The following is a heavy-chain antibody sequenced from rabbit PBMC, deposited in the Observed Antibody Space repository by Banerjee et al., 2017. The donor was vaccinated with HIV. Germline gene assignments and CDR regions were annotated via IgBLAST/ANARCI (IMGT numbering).Heavy chain of an antibody. J-gene: IGHJ4*01. Sequence: QSLEESGGDLVKPGASLTLTCTASGFSFSNYYYMYWVRQAPGKGLEWIACIDTSSGNTWYASWAKGRFTISKTSSTTATLQMTSLTAADTATYFCATTEYAAYDYAFNLWGQGTLVTVS. CDR1: GFSFSNYYY. CDR2: IDTSSGNT. D-gene: IGHD6-1*01. CDR3: ATTEYAAYDYAFNL. V-gene: IGHV1S40*01.